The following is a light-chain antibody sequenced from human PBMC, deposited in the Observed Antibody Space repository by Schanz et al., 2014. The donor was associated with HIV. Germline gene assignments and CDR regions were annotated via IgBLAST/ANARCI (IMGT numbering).Light chain of an antibody. Sequence: QSVLTQPPSVSAAPGQKVTISCSGSAYNIGQNFVSWYQHLPGTAPKLLIFADYQRPSEIPDRFSGSKTGTSATLAITGLQTEDEADYYCATWDTFLNGVVFGGGTKLTVL. CDR2: ADY. V-gene: IGLV1-51*01. J-gene: IGLJ2*01. CDR3: ATWDTFLNGVV. CDR1: AYNIGQNF.